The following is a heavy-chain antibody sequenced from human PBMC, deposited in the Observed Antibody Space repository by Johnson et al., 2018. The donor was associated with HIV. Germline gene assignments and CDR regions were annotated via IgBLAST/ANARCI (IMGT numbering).Heavy chain of an antibody. J-gene: IGHJ3*01. CDR2: IYSGGST. CDR3: ARDGESQQLPLGDAFDV. Sequence: QVQLLESGGAVVQPGRSLRLSCAASGFTFSSHGMHWVRQAPGKGLEWVSVIYSGGSTYYADSVKGRFTISRDNSKNTLYLQMSSLKVEDTAMYYCARDGESQQLPLGDAFDVWGQGTMVTVSA. CDR1: GFTFSSHG. D-gene: IGHD6-13*01. V-gene: IGHV3-NL1*01.